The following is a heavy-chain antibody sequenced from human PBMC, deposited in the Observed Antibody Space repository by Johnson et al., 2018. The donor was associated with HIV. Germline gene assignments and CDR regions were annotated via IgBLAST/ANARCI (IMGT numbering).Heavy chain of an antibody. Sequence: VQLVESGGGLIQPGGSLRLSCAASGFTVSSNYMSWVRQAPGKGLAWVSVIYSGGSTYYADSVKGRFTISRDNSKNTLYLQMNSLRAEDTAVYYCARENWGQRMNAFDIWGQGTMVTVSS. V-gene: IGHV3-66*03. CDR2: IYSGGST. J-gene: IGHJ3*02. CDR3: ARENWGQRMNAFDI. CDR1: GFTVSSNY. D-gene: IGHD7-27*01.